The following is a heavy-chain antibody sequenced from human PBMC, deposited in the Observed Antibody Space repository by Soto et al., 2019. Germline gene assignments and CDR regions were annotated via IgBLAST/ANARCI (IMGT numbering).Heavy chain of an antibody. J-gene: IGHJ4*02. D-gene: IGHD6-6*01. V-gene: IGHV1-2*02. CDR3: ARDPGSSSEFFAY. Sequence: QVQLVQSGAEVKKPGASVKVSCKASGYTFTGYYMNWVRQAPGQGLEWMGWINPNSGGTNYAQKSQGRVTMTRDTSISTAYVELSRLRSCDTALYYCARDPGSSSEFFAYFGQGTLVTVSS. CDR1: GYTFTGYY. CDR2: INPNSGGT.